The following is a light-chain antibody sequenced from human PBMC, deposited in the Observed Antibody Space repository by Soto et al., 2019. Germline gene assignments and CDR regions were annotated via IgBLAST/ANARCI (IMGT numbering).Light chain of an antibody. CDR2: GAS. CDR3: QQTASAPPWT. V-gene: IGKV1-39*01. Sequence: IQMTQSPTSLSASVGDRVTISCRAGQRIGTYLAWYQQKPGKAPRLLISGASSVQSGVPPRFSGSGSATDFILTISSLRLEDIATYYCQQTASAPPWTLGQGANV. J-gene: IGKJ1*01. CDR1: QRIGTY.